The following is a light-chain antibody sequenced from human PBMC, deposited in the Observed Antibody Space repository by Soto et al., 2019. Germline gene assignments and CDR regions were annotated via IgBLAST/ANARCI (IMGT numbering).Light chain of an antibody. CDR2: NNH. CDR3: AAWDDSLDGHVA. J-gene: IGLJ2*01. V-gene: IGLV1-44*01. Sequence: QSVLTQPPSASGTPGQRVTISCSGSSSNIGSNSVNWYQQLPGMAPKLLIYNNHQRPSGVPDRFSGSKSGTSASLAISGLQSEDEADYYCAAWDDSLDGHVAFGGGTKLTVL. CDR1: SSNIGSNS.